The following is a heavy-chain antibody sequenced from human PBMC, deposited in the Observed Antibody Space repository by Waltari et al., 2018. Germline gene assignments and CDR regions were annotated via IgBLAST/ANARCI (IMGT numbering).Heavy chain of an antibody. D-gene: IGHD1-26*01. J-gene: IGHJ4*02. CDR3: ARLGGSDFPGYFDY. CDR1: GCSISSSSYY. V-gene: IGHV4-39*01. CDR2: IYYSGST. Sequence: QLQLQESGPGLVKPSETLSLTCTVSGCSISSSSYYWGWIRQPPGKGREWIGSIYYSGSTYYNPSLKSRVTISVDTSKNQFSLKLSSVTAADTAVYYCARLGGSDFPGYFDYWGQGTLVTVSS.